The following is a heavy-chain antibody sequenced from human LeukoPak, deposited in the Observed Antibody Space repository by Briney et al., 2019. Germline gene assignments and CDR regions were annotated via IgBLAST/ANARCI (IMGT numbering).Heavy chain of an antibody. CDR1: GFTFSSYV. Sequence: AGGSVTLSCAASGFTFSSYVMYWVRQAPGKGLEYVSSISSNGGSTYYANSVKGRFTISRDNSKNTLYLQMGSLRAEDMAVYYCARGGQSKYDSSGYLNYFDYWGQGTLVTVSS. V-gene: IGHV3-64*01. CDR2: ISSNGGST. D-gene: IGHD3-22*01. J-gene: IGHJ4*02. CDR3: ARGGQSKYDSSGYLNYFDY.